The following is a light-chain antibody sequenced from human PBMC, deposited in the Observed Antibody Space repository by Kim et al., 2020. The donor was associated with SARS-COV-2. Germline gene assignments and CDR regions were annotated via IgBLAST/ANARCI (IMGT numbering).Light chain of an antibody. V-gene: IGKV1-5*03. J-gene: IGKJ2*01. CDR2: KAS. Sequence: DIQMTQSHSTLSASVGDRVTITCRASQSLTYWLAWYQQKQGKAPKLLIYKASTLQSGVPSRFSGSGSGTEFSLTISSLQPDDFATYYCQQSNAYPYTFGQGTKLEIK. CDR3: QQSNAYPYT. CDR1: QSLTYW.